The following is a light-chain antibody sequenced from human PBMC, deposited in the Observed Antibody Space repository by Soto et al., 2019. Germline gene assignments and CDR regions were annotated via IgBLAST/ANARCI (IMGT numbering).Light chain of an antibody. Sequence: EIVMTQSPATLSVSPGERATLSCRASQSVRGNLAWYRQRPGQAPRLLIYGASSRATGIPDRFSGSGSGTEFTLTISRLEPEDFAVYYCQQYSSSPLTFGGGTKVDIK. CDR3: QQYSSSPLT. V-gene: IGKV3-20*01. CDR1: QSVRGN. J-gene: IGKJ4*01. CDR2: GAS.